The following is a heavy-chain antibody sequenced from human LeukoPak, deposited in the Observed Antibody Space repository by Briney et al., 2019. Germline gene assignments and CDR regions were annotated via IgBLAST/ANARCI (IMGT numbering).Heavy chain of an antibody. V-gene: IGHV3-74*01. Sequence: QPGGSLRLSCAASGFTFSHYLMHWVRHAPGKGLVWVSRINSDESNTNSYADSVKGRFIISRDNAKNTLYLQMNSLRAEDTAVYFCGRGGNGIDIWDQGTTVIVSS. CDR3: GRGGNGIDI. D-gene: IGHD2-8*01. CDR2: INSDESNT. J-gene: IGHJ3*02. CDR1: GFTFSHYL.